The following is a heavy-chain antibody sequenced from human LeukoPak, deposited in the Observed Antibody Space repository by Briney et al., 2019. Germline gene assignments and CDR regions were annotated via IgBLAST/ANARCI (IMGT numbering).Heavy chain of an antibody. D-gene: IGHD3-22*01. J-gene: IGHJ4*02. CDR1: GFTFSSYA. CDR2: ITGSGVST. V-gene: IGHV3-23*01. Sequence: GGSLRLSCAASGFTFSSYAMSWVRQAPGKGLEWVSSITGSGVSTNNADSVKGRFTISRDNSENTLYLQMNSLRVEDTAVYYCVKTSSGYYYFDYWGQGTLVTVSS. CDR3: VKTSSGYYYFDY.